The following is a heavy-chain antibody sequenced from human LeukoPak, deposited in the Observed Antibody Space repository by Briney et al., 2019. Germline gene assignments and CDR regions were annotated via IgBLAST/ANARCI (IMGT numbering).Heavy chain of an antibody. Sequence: QPGGSLRLSCAASGFTFSNYAMSWFRQAPGKGLEWVSVVSGSGGRTYYADSVKGRFTISRDNSKNTLFLQMNSLRVEDTAVYYCARDGYYDSSGYKGDYWGQGTLVTVSS. V-gene: IGHV3-23*01. CDR3: ARDGYYDSSGYKGDY. CDR1: GFTFSNYA. D-gene: IGHD3-22*01. J-gene: IGHJ4*02. CDR2: VSGSGGRT.